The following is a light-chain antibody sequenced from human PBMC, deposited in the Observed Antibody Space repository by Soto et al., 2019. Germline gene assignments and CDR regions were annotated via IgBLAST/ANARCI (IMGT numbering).Light chain of an antibody. J-gene: IGKJ4*01. Sequence: DIQMTQSPSTLSTSVGDRVTITCRASQSISSWLAWYQQKPGKAPKLLIYKASSLESGVPSRFSGSGSGTEFTLTISSLQPDDFATYYCQQYNSYTLTFGGGTKVEIK. V-gene: IGKV1-5*03. CDR3: QQYNSYTLT. CDR1: QSISSW. CDR2: KAS.